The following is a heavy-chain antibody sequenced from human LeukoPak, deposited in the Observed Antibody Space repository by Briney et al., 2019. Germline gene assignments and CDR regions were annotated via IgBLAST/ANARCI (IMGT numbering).Heavy chain of an antibody. CDR2: IYHSGST. CDR1: GYSISSGYY. V-gene: IGHV4-38-2*02. CDR3: ARSRIAAAGPFDY. D-gene: IGHD6-13*01. J-gene: IGHJ4*02. Sequence: NPSETLSLTCTVSGYSISSGYYWGWIRQPPGKGLEWIGSIYHSGSTYYNPSLRSRVTISVDTSKNQFSLKLSSVTAADTAVYYCARSRIAAAGPFDYWGQGTLVTVSS.